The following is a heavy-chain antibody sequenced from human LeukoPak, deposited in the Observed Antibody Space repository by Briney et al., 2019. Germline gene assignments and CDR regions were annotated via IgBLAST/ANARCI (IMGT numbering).Heavy chain of an antibody. D-gene: IGHD6-6*01. Sequence: TGGSLRLSCAASGFTVSRYSMNWVRQAPGKGLEWGSRINSNGKYIYYADSVKGRFTISRDNAKNSLYLQMNSLRAEATAVYYCARALSGIAARTTETDYWGQGSLVTVSS. CDR1: GFTVSRYS. J-gene: IGHJ4*02. CDR3: ARALSGIAARTTETDY. CDR2: INSNGKYI. V-gene: IGHV3-21*01.